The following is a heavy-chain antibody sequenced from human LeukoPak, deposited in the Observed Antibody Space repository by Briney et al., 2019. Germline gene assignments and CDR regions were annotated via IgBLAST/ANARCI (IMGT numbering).Heavy chain of an antibody. CDR2: VHNVGST. V-gene: IGHV4-39*01. Sequence: PSETLSLTCTVSGVSTTNGIYYWAWIRQPPGKGLEWTVSVHNVGSTYYNLSLRSRVTMSIDTSKNQFSLRLNSVTAADTAVYYCARHAEYNSGWHFYLDHWGQGILVTVSS. D-gene: IGHD6-19*01. J-gene: IGHJ4*02. CDR1: GVSTTNGIYY. CDR3: ARHAEYNSGWHFYLDH.